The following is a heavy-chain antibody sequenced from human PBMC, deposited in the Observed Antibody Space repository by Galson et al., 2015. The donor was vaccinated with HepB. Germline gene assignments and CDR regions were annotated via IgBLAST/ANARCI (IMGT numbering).Heavy chain of an antibody. Sequence: SLRLSCAASGFTFSNSAMSWVRQAPGKGLEWVSAVSGSGDSTYYADLVKGRFTISRDNSKNTLYLQMNSLRAEDTAVYYCAKERWLAATQYYFDYWGQGTLVTVSS. CDR3: AKERWLAATQYYFDY. V-gene: IGHV3-23*01. CDR1: GFTFSNSA. D-gene: IGHD1-26*01. J-gene: IGHJ4*02. CDR2: VSGSGDST.